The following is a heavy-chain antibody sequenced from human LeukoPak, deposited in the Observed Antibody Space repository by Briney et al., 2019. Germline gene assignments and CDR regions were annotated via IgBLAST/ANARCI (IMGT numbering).Heavy chain of an antibody. J-gene: IGHJ4*02. V-gene: IGHV1-18*01. Sequence: ASVKVSCKASGYTFTSCGISWVRQAPGQGLEWMGWINAYNGNTNYAQKLQGRVTMTTDTSTSTAYMELKSLRSDDTAVYYCAREHRWLQSLYYFDYWGQGTLVTVSS. CDR1: GYTFTSCG. CDR2: INAYNGNT. D-gene: IGHD5-24*01. CDR3: AREHRWLQSLYYFDY.